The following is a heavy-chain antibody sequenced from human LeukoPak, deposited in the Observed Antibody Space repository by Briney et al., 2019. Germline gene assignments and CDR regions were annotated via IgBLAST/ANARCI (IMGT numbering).Heavy chain of an antibody. D-gene: IGHD6-13*01. V-gene: IGHV4-59*01. CDR3: ARAVSSTRAFDI. J-gene: IGHJ3*02. Sequence: PSETLSLTCTVSGGSISSYYWSWIRQPPGKGLEWIGYIYYSGSTNYNPSLKSRVTISVDTSKNQFSLKLSSVTAADTAVYYCARAVSSTRAFDIWAKGQWSPSLQ. CDR2: IYYSGST. CDR1: GGSISSYY.